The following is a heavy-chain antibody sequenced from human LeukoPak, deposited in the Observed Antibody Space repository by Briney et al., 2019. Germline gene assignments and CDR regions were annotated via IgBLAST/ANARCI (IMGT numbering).Heavy chain of an antibody. CDR1: GGSSSVFS. D-gene: IGHD4/OR15-4a*01. Sequence: RPQTLSPTCAVYGGSSSVFSSGWIRPPPQKGRGWIGEINNSGSTNNNTSLKSRVTISLYTSKNQFSLRVGSVTAADTAVYYCARCNMGYGGNTAFDYYYYYMDVWGKGTTVTVSS. CDR3: ARCNMGYGGNTAFDYYYYYMDV. V-gene: IGHV4-34*01. J-gene: IGHJ6*03. CDR2: INNSGST.